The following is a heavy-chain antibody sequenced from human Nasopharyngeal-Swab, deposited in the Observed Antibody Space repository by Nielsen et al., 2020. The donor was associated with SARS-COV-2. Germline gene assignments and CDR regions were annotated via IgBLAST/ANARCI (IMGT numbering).Heavy chain of an antibody. J-gene: IGHJ4*02. Sequence: GEYLNIYYAASGFTFRSYSMNWVRQAPGKGLVWVSFISSSSSTIYYADTVKGRFTISRDNAKNSLYMQMNSLRDEDTAVYYCARGEYWGQGTLVTVSS. CDR3: ARGEY. CDR2: ISSSSSTI. V-gene: IGHV3-48*02. CDR1: GFTFRSYS.